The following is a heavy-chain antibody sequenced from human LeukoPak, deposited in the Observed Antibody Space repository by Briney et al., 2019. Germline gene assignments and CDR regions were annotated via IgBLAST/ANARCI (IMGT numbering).Heavy chain of an antibody. CDR3: ARTIYDSSGYYYEFDYYYYMDV. CDR2: IYPGDSDT. Sequence: GESLKISCKGSGYSFTSYWIGWVRQMPGKGLEWMGIIYPGDSDTRYSPSFQGQVTISADKSISTAYLQWSSLKASDTAMYYCARTIYDSSGYYYEFDYYYYMDVWGKGTTVTVSS. V-gene: IGHV5-51*01. J-gene: IGHJ6*03. D-gene: IGHD3-22*01. CDR1: GYSFTSYW.